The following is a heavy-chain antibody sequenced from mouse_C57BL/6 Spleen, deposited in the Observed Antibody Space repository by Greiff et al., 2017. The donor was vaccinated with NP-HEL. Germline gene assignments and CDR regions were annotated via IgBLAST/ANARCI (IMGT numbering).Heavy chain of an antibody. CDR2: ISNGGGST. D-gene: IGHD2-4*01. Sequence: EVKVVESGGGLVQPGGSLKLSCAASGFTFSDYYMYWVRQTPEKRLEWVAYISNGGGSTYYPDTVKGRFTISRDNAKNTLYLQMSRLKSEDTAMYYCARTYDYDGGYFDVWGTGTTVTVSS. CDR1: GFTFSDYY. CDR3: ARTYDYDGGYFDV. V-gene: IGHV5-12*01. J-gene: IGHJ1*03.